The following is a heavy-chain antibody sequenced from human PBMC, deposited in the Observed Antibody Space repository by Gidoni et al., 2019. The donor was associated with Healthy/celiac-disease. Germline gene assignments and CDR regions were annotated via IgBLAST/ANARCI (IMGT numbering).Heavy chain of an antibody. CDR3: AKDNAARPQYYFDY. J-gene: IGHJ4*02. Sequence: EVQLVASGGGLVQPGRSLRLSCAASGFPFDDYAMHWVRQAPGKGLEWVSGISWKSGSIGYADSVKGRFTISRDNAKNSLYLQMNSLRAEDTAVYYCAKDNAARPQYYFDYWGQGTLVTVSS. CDR1: GFPFDDYA. V-gene: IGHV3-9*01. CDR2: ISWKSGSI. D-gene: IGHD2-2*01.